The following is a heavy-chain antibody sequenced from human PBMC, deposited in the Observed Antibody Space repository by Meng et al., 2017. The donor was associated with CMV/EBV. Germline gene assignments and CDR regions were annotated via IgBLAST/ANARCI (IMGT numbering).Heavy chain of an antibody. J-gene: IGHJ6*02. CDR3: ARDALVVVPAATVYYYGMDV. D-gene: IGHD2-2*01. CDR1: GFTFSSYW. Sequence: GESLKISCAASGFTFSSYWMHWVRQAPGKGLVWVSRINSDGSSTSYADSVKGRFTISRDNAKNTLYLQMNSLRAEDTAVYCCARDALVVVPAATVYYYGMDVWGQGTTVTVSS. CDR2: INSDGSST. V-gene: IGHV3-74*01.